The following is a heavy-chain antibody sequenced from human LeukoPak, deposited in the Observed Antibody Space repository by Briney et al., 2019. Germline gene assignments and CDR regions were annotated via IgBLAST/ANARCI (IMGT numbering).Heavy chain of an antibody. J-gene: IGHJ5*01. CDR1: GFTFSNYA. D-gene: IGHD4-17*01. CDR3: AKESTVTPGNVNWFDS. CDR2: ISGSGGNT. Sequence: PGGSRRLSCGASGFTFSNYAMSWVRQAPGKGQEWVSSISGSGGNTYYADSVKGRFTISRDNSKNTLYLQMNSLRADDTAVYYCAKESTVTPGNVNWFDSWGQGTLVTVSS. V-gene: IGHV3-23*01.